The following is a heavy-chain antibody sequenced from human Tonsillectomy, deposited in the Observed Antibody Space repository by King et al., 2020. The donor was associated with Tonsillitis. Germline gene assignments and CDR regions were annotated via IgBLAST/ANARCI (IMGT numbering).Heavy chain of an antibody. D-gene: IGHD6-6*01. CDR1: GGSIISSNW. Sequence: VQLQESGPGLVKPSGTLSLTCRVSGGSIISSNWGSWVFQPPGKGLEWIGEIYHSGSTNHNPSLKNRVTQSVDKSKNHFSLKLSSVTAADTAVYYCARDEAARDDAFDIWGQGTMVTVSS. J-gene: IGHJ3*02. V-gene: IGHV4-4*02. CDR3: ARDEAARDDAFDI. CDR2: IYHSGST.